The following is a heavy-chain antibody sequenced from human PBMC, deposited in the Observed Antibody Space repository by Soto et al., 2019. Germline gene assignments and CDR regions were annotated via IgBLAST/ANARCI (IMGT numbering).Heavy chain of an antibody. CDR2: ISGSGGST. J-gene: IGHJ4*02. D-gene: IGHD3-9*01. CDR3: AKVHSTTAYYDILTGYRAPDY. V-gene: IGHV3-23*01. Sequence: EVQLLESGGGLVQPGGSLRLSCAASGFTFSSYAMRWVRQAPGKGLEWVSAISGSGGSTYYADSVKGRFTISRDNSKNTMYLQMNSLRAEDTAVDYCAKVHSTTAYYDILTGYRAPDYWGQGTMVTVSS. CDR1: GFTFSSYA.